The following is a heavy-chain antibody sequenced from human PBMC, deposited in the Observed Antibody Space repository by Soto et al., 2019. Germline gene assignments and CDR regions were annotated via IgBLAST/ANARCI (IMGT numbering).Heavy chain of an antibody. V-gene: IGHV5-51*01. CDR1: GYSFTSYW. Sequence: GESLKISCKGSGYSFTSYWIGWVRQMPGKGLEWMGIIYPGDSDTRYSPSFQGQVTISADKSISTAYLQWSSLKASDTAMYYCARSTLKIYYYYYGMDVWGQGTTITVSS. CDR2: IYPGDSDT. J-gene: IGHJ6*02. CDR3: ARSTLKIYYYYYGMDV.